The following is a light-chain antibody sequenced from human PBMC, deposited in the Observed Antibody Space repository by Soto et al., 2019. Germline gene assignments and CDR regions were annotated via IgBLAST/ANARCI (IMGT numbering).Light chain of an antibody. CDR2: VAF. J-gene: IGKJ5*01. V-gene: IGKV1-39*01. CDR1: QSIALS. CDR3: QQSFRSPIT. Sequence: DIQMTQSPSSLSASVGDTVTMTCRASQSIALSVNWYQQKPGKAPKLLIYVAFTLESGVPSRFSGSGSGTEFTLIIRSLQPEDFATYYCQQSFRSPITFGQGTRLEIK.